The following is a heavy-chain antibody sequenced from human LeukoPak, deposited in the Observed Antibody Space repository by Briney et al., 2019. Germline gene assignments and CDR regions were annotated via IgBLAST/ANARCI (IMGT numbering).Heavy chain of an antibody. CDR1: GFTFSSYG. CDR3: ARGPVYAY. Sequence: GGSLRLSCVVSGFTFSSYGMHWVRQAPGKGLEYVSAISSNGGSTYYANSVKGRFTISRDNSKNTSYLQMGSLRAEDTAVYYCARGPVYAYWGQGTLVTVSS. J-gene: IGHJ4*02. V-gene: IGHV3-64*01. CDR2: ISSNGGST. D-gene: IGHD3-16*01.